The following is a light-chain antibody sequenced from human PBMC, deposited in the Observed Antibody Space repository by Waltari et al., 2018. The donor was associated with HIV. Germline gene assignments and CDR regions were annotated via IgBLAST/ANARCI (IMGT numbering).Light chain of an antibody. CDR2: RVT. Sequence: SYDLTQSPPASVPPGRTPRLTCSGNGMANQYVNWYGEKAGQAPGLGIYRVTARPSGNPERISCSRSGLRATLSISGFLAEDEADYYCQSAASTGTSVLFGGGTRLTVL. J-gene: IGLJ2*01. CDR3: QSAASTGTSVL. V-gene: IGLV3-25*03. CDR1: GMANQY.